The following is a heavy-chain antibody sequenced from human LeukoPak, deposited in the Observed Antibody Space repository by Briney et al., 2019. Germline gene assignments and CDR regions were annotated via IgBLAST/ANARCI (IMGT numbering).Heavy chain of an antibody. Sequence: SQTLSLTCSVSGGSISSGDYYWSWIRQHPGKGLEWIGYIYYSGSTYYNPSLKSRVTMSVDTSKNQFSLNLNSVTAADTAVYYCASGRELIATLSYWGQGALVTVSS. V-gene: IGHV4-31*03. J-gene: IGHJ4*02. CDR2: IYYSGST. CDR1: GGSISSGDYY. D-gene: IGHD3-16*01. CDR3: ASGRELIATLSY.